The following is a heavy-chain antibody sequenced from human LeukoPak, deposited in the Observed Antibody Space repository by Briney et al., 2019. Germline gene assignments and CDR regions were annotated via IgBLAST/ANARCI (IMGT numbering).Heavy chain of an antibody. D-gene: IGHD4-17*01. CDR1: GGSISSGGYY. CDR3: ARVSGDYFYYFDY. V-gene: IGHV4-31*03. CDR2: IYYSGST. J-gene: IGHJ4*02. Sequence: PSQTLSLTCTVSGGSISSGGYYWSWIRQHPGKGLEWIGYIYYSGSTYYNPSLKSRVTISVDTSKNQFSLKLGSVTAADTAVYYCARVSGDYFYYFDYWGQGTLVTVSS.